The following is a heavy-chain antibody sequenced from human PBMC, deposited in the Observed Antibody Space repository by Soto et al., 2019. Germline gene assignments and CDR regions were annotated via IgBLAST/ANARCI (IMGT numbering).Heavy chain of an antibody. CDR1: GFALSSFW. CDR2: IKGDGSKQ. J-gene: IGHJ4*02. D-gene: IGHD3-10*01. V-gene: IGHV3-7*01. CDR3: TRNQVKANY. Sequence: EVQLVESGGDLVQPGGSLRLSCVASGFALSSFWMTWVRQAPGKGLEWVAKIKGDGSKQNYVDSVRGRFTISRDNAKNSVYLKMNSLRVDDPAVYYCTRNQVKANYGAKGPLVPVP.